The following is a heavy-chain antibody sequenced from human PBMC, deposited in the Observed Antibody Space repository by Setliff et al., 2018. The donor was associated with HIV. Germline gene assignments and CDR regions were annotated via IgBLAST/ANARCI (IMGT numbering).Heavy chain of an antibody. CDR1: GFTFSDYY. V-gene: IGHV1-2*02. CDR3: ARRVPPIPSGDLDY. CDR2: INPNSSDT. D-gene: IGHD4-17*01. Sequence: ASVKVSCKASGFTFSDYYMHWVRQAPGQGLEWMGWINPNSSDTNYAQKFQGRVTMTRDTSISTAYMDLSRLRSDDTAVYYCARRVPPIPSGDLDYWGQGALVTVSS. J-gene: IGHJ4*02.